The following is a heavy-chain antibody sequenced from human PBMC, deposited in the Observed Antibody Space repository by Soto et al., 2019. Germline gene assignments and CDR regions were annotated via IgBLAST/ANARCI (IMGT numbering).Heavy chain of an antibody. J-gene: IGHJ4*02. CDR1: GYTFTSYD. CDR2: LNANSGNT. V-gene: IGHV1-8*01. D-gene: IGHD6-19*01. CDR3: ATSGGGWYLY. Sequence: QVQLVQSGAEVKKPGASVKVSCKASGYTFTSYDINWVRQATGQGLEWMGWLNANSGNTGFAQKFQGRVTLTRNTSVNTAYIVLSSLRSDDTDIYYCATSGGGWYLYWGQGTLVTVSS.